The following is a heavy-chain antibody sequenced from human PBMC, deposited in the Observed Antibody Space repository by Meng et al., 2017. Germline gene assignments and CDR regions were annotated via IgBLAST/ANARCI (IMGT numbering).Heavy chain of an antibody. CDR2: ISSSGSNI. CDR1: GFTFSSYE. J-gene: IGHJ4*02. V-gene: IGHV3-48*03. Sequence: GESLKISCAASGFTFSSYEMNWVRQAPGKGLEWVSYISSSGSNIYYADSVKGRFTISRDNAKNSLYLQMNSLRAEDTAVYYCASGGPIYGDYDFDYWGQGTLVTVSS. D-gene: IGHD4-17*01. CDR3: ASGGPIYGDYDFDY.